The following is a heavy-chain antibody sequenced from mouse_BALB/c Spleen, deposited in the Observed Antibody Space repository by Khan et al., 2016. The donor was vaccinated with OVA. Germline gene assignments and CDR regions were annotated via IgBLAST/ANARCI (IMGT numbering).Heavy chain of an antibody. CDR2: INPSSGYT. CDR1: GYTFTNYT. V-gene: IGHV1-4*01. CDR3: ARIPTPPYHFDY. J-gene: IGHJ2*01. Sequence: QIQLVQSGAELARPGASVKMSCKASGYTFTNYTIHWVKQRPGQGLEWIGYINPSSGYTNYNQNLHDKATLTADRSSSTAYMLLSWLTSDDTAIYYCARIPTPPYHFDYWGQGTTLTVSS. D-gene: IGHD2-10*01.